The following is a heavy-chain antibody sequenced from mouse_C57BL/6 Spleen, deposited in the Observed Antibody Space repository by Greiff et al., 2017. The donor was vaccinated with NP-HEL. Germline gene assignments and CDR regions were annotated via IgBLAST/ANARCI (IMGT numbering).Heavy chain of an antibody. CDR1: GFTFNTYA. CDR3: VREGPSLYYYAMDY. V-gene: IGHV10-3*01. J-gene: IGHJ4*01. CDR2: IRSKSSNYAT. Sequence: DVQLVESGGGLVQPKGSLKLSCAASGFTFNTYAMHWVRQAPGKGLEWVARIRSKSSNYATYYADSVKDRFTISRDDSQSMLYLQMNNLKTEDTAMYYCVREGPSLYYYAMDYWGQGTSVTVSS. D-gene: IGHD3-3*01.